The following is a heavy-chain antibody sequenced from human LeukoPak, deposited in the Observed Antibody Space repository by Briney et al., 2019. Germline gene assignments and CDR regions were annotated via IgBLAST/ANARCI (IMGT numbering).Heavy chain of an antibody. Sequence: SETLSLTCTVSGGSISSSSYYWGWIRQPPGKGLEWIGSIFYSGSTYYNPSLKSRVTISVDTSKKQFSLKLSSVTAADTAVYFCARSGCSGGSCFLDYWGQGTLATVSS. CDR1: GGSISSSSYY. V-gene: IGHV4-39*07. CDR3: ARSGCSGGSCFLDY. CDR2: IFYSGST. J-gene: IGHJ4*02. D-gene: IGHD2-15*01.